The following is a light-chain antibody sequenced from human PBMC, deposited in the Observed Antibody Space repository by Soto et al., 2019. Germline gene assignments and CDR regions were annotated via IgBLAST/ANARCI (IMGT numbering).Light chain of an antibody. J-gene: IGKJ4*01. V-gene: IGKV3-20*01. CDR3: QQYGNAPVT. CDR2: GVS. CDR1: QSVSSDY. Sequence: EIVLTQSPGTLSLSPGEGATLPCRASQSVSSDYLAWYQQRPGQSPKLLISGVSTRATGIPGRFSGSGSGTDFTLTISRLEPEDFAVYYCQQYGNAPVTFGGGTRVEI.